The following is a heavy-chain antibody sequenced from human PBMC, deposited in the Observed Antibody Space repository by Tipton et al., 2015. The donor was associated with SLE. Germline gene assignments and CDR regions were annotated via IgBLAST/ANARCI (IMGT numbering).Heavy chain of an antibody. V-gene: IGHV4-34*01. CDR3: ARGSPGGNPSFDY. Sequence: TLSLTCAVYGGSFSGYYWSWIRQPPGKGLEWIGEINHSGSTNYNPSLKSRVTISIDTSKNQFFLKLSSVTAADTAVYYCARGSPGGNPSFDYWGQGTLVTVSS. CDR1: GGSFSGYY. D-gene: IGHD4-23*01. J-gene: IGHJ4*02. CDR2: INHSGST.